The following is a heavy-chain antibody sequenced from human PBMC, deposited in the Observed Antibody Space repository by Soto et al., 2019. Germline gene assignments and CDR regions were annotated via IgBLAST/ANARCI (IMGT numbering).Heavy chain of an antibody. Sequence: GGSLRLSCAGSGFTFSRNAMIWVSQAPGKGLEWVSGTTGNSALTYYADSVKGRFTISRDNSKKTLYLQMNTLSADDTAVYYCAKNRDYDYDAFDVWGQGTVVTVSS. D-gene: IGHD3-16*01. CDR1: GFTFSRNA. J-gene: IGHJ3*01. CDR3: AKNRDYDYDAFDV. CDR2: TTGNSALT. V-gene: IGHV3-23*01.